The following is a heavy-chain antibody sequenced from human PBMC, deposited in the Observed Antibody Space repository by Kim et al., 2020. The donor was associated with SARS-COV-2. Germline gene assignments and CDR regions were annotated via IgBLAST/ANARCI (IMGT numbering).Heavy chain of an antibody. V-gene: IGHV3-9*01. Sequence: GGSLRLSCAASGFTFDDYAMHWVRQAPGKGLEWVSGISGSGGSICYADSVKGRFTISRDNSKNSLYLQMNSLRAEDTALYYCANDIKAAGVGGGWYFFYYWGPGTLVTVSS. J-gene: IGHJ4*02. D-gene: IGHD6-13*01. CDR2: ISGSGGSI. CDR1: GFTFDDYA. CDR3: ANDIKAAGVGGGWYFFYY.